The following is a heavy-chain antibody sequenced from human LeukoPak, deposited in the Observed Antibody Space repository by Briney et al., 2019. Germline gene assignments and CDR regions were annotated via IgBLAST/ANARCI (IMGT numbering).Heavy chain of an antibody. CDR1: GFTFSSYA. Sequence: PGGSLRLSCAASGFTFSSYAMSWVRQAPGKGLEWVSAISGSGGSTYHADSVKGRFTISRDNSKNTLYLQMNSLRAEDTAVYYCAKDRPTVTRLYDAFDIWGQGTMVTVSS. J-gene: IGHJ3*02. CDR3: AKDRPTVTRLYDAFDI. CDR2: ISGSGGST. V-gene: IGHV3-23*01. D-gene: IGHD4-17*01.